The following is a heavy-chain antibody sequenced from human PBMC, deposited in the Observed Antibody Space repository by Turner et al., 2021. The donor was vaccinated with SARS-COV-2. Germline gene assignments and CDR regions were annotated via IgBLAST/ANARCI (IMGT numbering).Heavy chain of an antibody. J-gene: IGHJ3*02. CDR2: ISGSGGST. CDR1: GFTFNIYG. Sequence: EVQLLESGGGLVQPGGSLRLSCAASGFTFNIYGMSWVRQAPGKGLEWVSAISGSGGSTYYADSVKGRFTISRDNSKNTLYLQMNSLRAEDTAVYFCARDQIAASHAFDIWGQGTMVTVSS. CDR3: ARDQIAASHAFDI. D-gene: IGHD6-13*01. V-gene: IGHV3-23*01.